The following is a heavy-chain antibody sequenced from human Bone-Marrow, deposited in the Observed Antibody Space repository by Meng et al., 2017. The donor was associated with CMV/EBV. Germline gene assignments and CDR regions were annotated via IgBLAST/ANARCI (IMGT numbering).Heavy chain of an antibody. D-gene: IGHD1-7*01. V-gene: IGHV3-11*04. J-gene: IGHJ6*02. Sequence: GGSLRLSCAASGFIFSDYYMTWIRQAPGKGLEWVSYISSSGSLKKYADSVEGRFTISRDNAKKSLYLQMNSLRAEDTAVYYCAKDTELQLGMDVWGQGNTVTVAS. CDR3: AKDTELQLGMDV. CDR1: GFIFSDYY. CDR2: ISSSGSLK.